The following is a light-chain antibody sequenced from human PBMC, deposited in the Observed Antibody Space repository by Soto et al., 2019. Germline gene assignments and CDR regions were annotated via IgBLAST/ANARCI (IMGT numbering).Light chain of an antibody. CDR1: QDISDW. CDR3: QQGHTLPLT. Sequence: DIQMTQSPSSVSASVGDRVTITCRASQDISDWLAWHQQKPGEAPKLLIYAATTLHSGVASRFSGSGSGTDITLTISRLQPEDFATYYCQQGHTLPLTFGGGTKVEIK. CDR2: AAT. V-gene: IGKV1-12*01. J-gene: IGKJ4*01.